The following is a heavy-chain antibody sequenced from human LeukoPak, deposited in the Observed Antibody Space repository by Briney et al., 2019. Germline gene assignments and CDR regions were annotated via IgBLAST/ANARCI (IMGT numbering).Heavy chain of an antibody. D-gene: IGHD3/OR15-3a*01. CDR1: GFTFSSYS. CDR2: ISSSSSYI. V-gene: IGHV3-21*01. J-gene: IGHJ4*02. Sequence: GSLRLSCAASGFTFSSYSMNWVRQAPGKGLEWVSSISSSSSYIYYADSVKGRFTISRDNAKNSLYLQMNSLRAEDTAVYYCATMGLKPLPYYFDYWGQGTLVTVSS. CDR3: ATMGLKPLPYYFDY.